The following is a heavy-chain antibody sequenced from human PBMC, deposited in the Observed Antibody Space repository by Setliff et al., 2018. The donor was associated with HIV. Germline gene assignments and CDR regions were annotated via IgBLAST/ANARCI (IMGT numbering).Heavy chain of an antibody. CDR2: IYYSGST. J-gene: IGHJ5*02. Sequence: PSETLSLTCTVSGGSISSHYWSWIRQPPGKGLEWIGSIYYSGSTNYNPSLKSRVSMSLDTSKNQFSLKLTSVTAADTAVYYCARGGTSSNWFDPWGQGTLVTVSS. D-gene: IGHD1-26*01. CDR1: GGSISSHY. V-gene: IGHV4-59*11. CDR3: ARGGTSSNWFDP.